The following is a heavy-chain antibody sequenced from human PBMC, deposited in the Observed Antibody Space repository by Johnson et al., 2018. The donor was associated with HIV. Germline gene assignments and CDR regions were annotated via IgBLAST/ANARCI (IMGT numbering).Heavy chain of an antibody. CDR2: ISTSGTTI. V-gene: IGHV3-48*03. J-gene: IGHJ3*02. D-gene: IGHD4/OR15-4a*01. Sequence: VQLVESGGGVVRPGGSLRLSCAASGFTFDDYYMNWVRQAPGKGLEWISHISTSGTTIYYADSVKGRFPISRDNSKRSVFLQMNSLRAEDTAVYYCARESTPWGSDYVGYGLDIWGQGTVVTVSS. CDR3: ARESTPWGSDYVGYGLDI. CDR1: GFTFDDYY.